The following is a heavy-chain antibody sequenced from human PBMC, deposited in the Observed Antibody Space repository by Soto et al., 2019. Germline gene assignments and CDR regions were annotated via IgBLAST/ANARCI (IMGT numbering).Heavy chain of an antibody. V-gene: IGHV1-69*13. CDR3: ASLLMQRSGSYRPIDY. J-gene: IGHJ4*02. Sequence: SVNVSCKASGGTFSSYAISWVRQAPGQGLEWMGGIIPIFGTANYAQKFQGRVTITADESTSTAYMELGSLRSEDTAVYYCASLLMQRSGSYRPIDYWGQGTLVTVSS. D-gene: IGHD1-26*01. CDR1: GGTFSSYA. CDR2: IIPIFGTA.